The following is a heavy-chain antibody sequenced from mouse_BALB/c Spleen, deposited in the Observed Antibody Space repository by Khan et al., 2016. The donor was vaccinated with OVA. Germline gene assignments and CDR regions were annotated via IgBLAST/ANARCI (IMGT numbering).Heavy chain of an antibody. CDR3: ARSTYRYAFVY. D-gene: IGHD2-14*01. Sequence: EVQLQESGPSLVKPSQTLSLTCSVTGDSITSGYWSWIRKFPGNKLEYMGYMIYTGYTYYNPSLKSRISITRHTSKNHYYLQLNSVTTEDTATYYCARSTYRYAFVYWGPGTLVTVSA. CDR2: MIYTGYT. J-gene: IGHJ3*01. CDR1: GDSITSGY. V-gene: IGHV3-8*02.